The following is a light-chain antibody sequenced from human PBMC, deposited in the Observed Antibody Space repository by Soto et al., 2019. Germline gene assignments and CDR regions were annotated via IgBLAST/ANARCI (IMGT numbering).Light chain of an antibody. J-gene: IGKJ1*01. CDR1: QSISSY. CDR2: AAS. Sequence: DIQLTQSPSFLSASVGDRVTITCRASQSISSYLNWYQQKPGKAPKLLIYAASSLQSGVPSRFSGSGSGTDFTLTISSLQPEDFATYYCQQSYSTSWFGQGTKVDIK. CDR3: QQSYSTSW. V-gene: IGKV1-39*01.